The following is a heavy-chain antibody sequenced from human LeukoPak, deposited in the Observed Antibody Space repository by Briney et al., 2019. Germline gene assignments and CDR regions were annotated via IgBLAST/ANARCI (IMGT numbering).Heavy chain of an antibody. CDR2: IYYSGRT. V-gene: IGHV4-39*07. CDR1: GGSISSTSYY. Sequence: SETLSLTCTVSGGSISSTSYYWGWIRQPPGKGLEWIGSIYYSGRTYYNPSLKSRVTISVDTSKNQFSLKLNSVTAADTAVYYCARILYSKNIDYWGQGTLVTVSS. J-gene: IGHJ4*02. CDR3: ARILYSKNIDY. D-gene: IGHD1-26*01.